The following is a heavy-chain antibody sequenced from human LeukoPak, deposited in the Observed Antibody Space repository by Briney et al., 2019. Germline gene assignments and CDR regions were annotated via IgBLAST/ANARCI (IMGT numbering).Heavy chain of an antibody. V-gene: IGHV3-23*01. J-gene: IGHJ4*02. D-gene: IGHD2-8*01. CDR3: AKMVREFYTISYYFDY. CDR1: GFSFSGYE. CDR2: ISGSGAGT. Sequence: PGGSLRLSCAASGFSFSGYEVNWVRQAPGKGLEWVSGISGSGAGTYYADSVKGRFTISRDNSKNTLYLQMNSLRAEDTAVYYCAKMVREFYTISYYFDYWGQGTLVTVSS.